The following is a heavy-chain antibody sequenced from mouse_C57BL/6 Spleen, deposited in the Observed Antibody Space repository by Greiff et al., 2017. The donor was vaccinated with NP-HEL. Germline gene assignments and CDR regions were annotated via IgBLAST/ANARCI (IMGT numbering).Heavy chain of an antibody. CDR2: ISDGGSYT. CDR3: ARDPTFAY. Sequence: EVKLVESGGGLVKPGGSLKLSCAASGFTFSSYAMSWVRQTPEKRLEWVATISDGGSYTYYPDNVKGRFTISRDNAKNNLYLQMSHLKSEDPAMYYCARDPTFAYWGQGTLVTVSA. V-gene: IGHV5-4*01. CDR1: GFTFSSYA. J-gene: IGHJ3*01.